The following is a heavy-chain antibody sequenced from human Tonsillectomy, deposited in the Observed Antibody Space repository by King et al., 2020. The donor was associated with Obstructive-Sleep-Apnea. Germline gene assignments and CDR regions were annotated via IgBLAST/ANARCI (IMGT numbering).Heavy chain of an antibody. D-gene: IGHD5-12*01. Sequence: QLVQSGTEVKTPGASVKVCCNASGYTFSNYYIHWVRQAPGQGLEWMGMINPSGVTTTFPQKVQGRVTMTRDTSTNTVYLWLSSLRSEDTAVYYCERGRSSGYDREDYWGQGTLVTVSS. CDR2: INPSGVTT. J-gene: IGHJ4*02. CDR1: GYTFSNYY. V-gene: IGHV1-46*01. CDR3: ERGRSSGYDREDY.